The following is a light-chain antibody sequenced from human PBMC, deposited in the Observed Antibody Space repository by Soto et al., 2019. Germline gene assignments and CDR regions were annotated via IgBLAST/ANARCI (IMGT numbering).Light chain of an antibody. CDR2: DAS. CDR3: QQYDTHPPWT. Sequence: DIQMTQSPSTLSASVGDRVPITCRASQSIGNFLAWYQQRPGTAPNLVIYDASKLESGVPSRFSGSGSGTEFTLTISSLQPDDLATYYCQQYDTHPPWTFGQGTKVEIK. V-gene: IGKV1-5*01. J-gene: IGKJ1*01. CDR1: QSIGNF.